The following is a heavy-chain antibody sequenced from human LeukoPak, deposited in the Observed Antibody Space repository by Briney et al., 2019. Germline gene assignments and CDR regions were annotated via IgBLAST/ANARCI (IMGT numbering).Heavy chain of an antibody. CDR2: INASGST. D-gene: IGHD6-19*01. J-gene: IGHJ5*02. CDR3: VRGRYSSGWFKDKNWFDP. Sequence: SETLSLTCGVYGGSFSGFYWSWIRQSPGKGLEWIGEINASGSTNNNPSLRSRVTISVDTSKKQFSLKLTSVTAADTAVYYCVRGRYSSGWFKDKNWFDPWGQGIPVTVSS. CDR1: GGSFSGFY. V-gene: IGHV4-34*01.